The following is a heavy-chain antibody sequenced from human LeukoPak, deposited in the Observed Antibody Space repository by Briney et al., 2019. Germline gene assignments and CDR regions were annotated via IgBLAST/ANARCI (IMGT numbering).Heavy chain of an antibody. CDR3: VREREATVDY. CDR1: VYIFSGYY. V-gene: IGHV1-2*02. Sequence: GASVTVSFMASVYIFSGYYIHWLRPPRCQGLDWMGWINFNSCDTNYAQKFQGRVTVTRDTSISTTYMELSSLRADDTAIYHCVREREATVDYWGQGTLVTVSS. J-gene: IGHJ4*02. CDR2: INFNSCDT. D-gene: IGHD1-26*01.